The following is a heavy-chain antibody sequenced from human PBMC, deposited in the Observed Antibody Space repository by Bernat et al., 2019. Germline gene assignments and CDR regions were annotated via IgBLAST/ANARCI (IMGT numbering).Heavy chain of an antibody. CDR2: IWYDGSNK. CDR1: GFTFSSYG. D-gene: IGHD2-21*02. V-gene: IGHV3-33*01. CDR3: ARDRGYCRGDCYHDAFDI. J-gene: IGHJ3*02. Sequence: QVQLVESGGGVVQPGRSLRLSCAASGFTFSSYGMHWVRQAPGKGLEWVAVIWYDGSNKYYADSVKGRFTISRDNSKNTLYLQMNSLRAEDTAVYYCARDRGYCRGDCYHDAFDIWGQGTMVTVSS.